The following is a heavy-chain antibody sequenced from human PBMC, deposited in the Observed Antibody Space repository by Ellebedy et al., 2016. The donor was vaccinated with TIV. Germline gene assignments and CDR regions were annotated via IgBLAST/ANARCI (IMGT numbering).Heavy chain of an antibody. J-gene: IGHJ4*02. V-gene: IGHV3-74*01. Sequence: GESLKISCAASGFTFSNSWIHWVRQAPGKGLVWVSRINSDGSSTSYADSVKGRFTISRDNAKNTLYLQMNSLRAEDTAVYYCARGYGGYDYWGQGTLVTVPS. CDR1: GFTFSNSW. CDR2: INSDGSST. CDR3: ARGYGGYDY. D-gene: IGHD5-12*01.